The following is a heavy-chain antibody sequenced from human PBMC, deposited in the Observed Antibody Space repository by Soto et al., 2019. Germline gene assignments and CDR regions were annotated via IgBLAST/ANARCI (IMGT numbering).Heavy chain of an antibody. CDR1: GFTFSDYY. V-gene: IGHV3-11*01. CDR3: AREGFSSSWRPYYYYYYGMDV. J-gene: IGHJ6*02. CDR2: ISSSGSTI. Sequence: LRLSCAASGFTFSDYYMSWIRQAPGKGLEWVSYISSSGSTIYYADSVKGRFTISRDNAKNSLYLQMNSLRAEDTAVYYCAREGFSSSWRPYYYYYYGMDVWGQGTTVTVSS. D-gene: IGHD6-13*01.